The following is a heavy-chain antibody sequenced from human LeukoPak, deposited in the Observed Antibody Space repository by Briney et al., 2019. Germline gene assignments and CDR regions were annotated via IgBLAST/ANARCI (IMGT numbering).Heavy chain of an antibody. J-gene: IGHJ4*02. CDR1: GGSISSYY. V-gene: IGHV4-59*01. CDR3: ARDRRGSSGYYFHY. CDR2: IYYSGST. D-gene: IGHD3-22*01. Sequence: SETLSLTCTVSGGSISSYYWSWIRQPPGKGLEWIGYIYYSGSTKYNPSLKSRVTISVDTSKNQFSLKLSSVTAADTAVYYCARDRRGSSGYYFHYWGQGTLVTVSS.